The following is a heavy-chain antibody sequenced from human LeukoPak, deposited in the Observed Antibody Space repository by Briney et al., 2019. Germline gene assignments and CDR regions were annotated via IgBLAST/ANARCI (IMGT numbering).Heavy chain of an antibody. CDR3: ARAEGYRSSTSCYTTYYYYYGMDV. CDR2: ISAYNGNT. D-gene: IGHD2-2*02. Sequence: ASVKVSCTASGYTFTSYGISWVRQAPGQGLEWMGWISAYNGNTNYAQKLQGRVTMTTDTSTSTAYMELRSLRSDDTAVYYCARAEGYRSSTSCYTTYYYYYGMDVWGQGTTVTVSS. J-gene: IGHJ6*02. CDR1: GYTFTSYG. V-gene: IGHV1-18*01.